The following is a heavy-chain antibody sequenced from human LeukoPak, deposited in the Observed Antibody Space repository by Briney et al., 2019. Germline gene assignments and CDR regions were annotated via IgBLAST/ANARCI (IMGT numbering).Heavy chain of an antibody. CDR2: ISNTGVT. J-gene: IGHJ4*02. CDR1: GLILSDFT. CDR3: ARYYFGSGNYRTFDR. D-gene: IGHD3-10*01. V-gene: IGHV3-69-1*01. Sequence: GGSLRLSCAASGLILSDFTMNWVRQAPGKGPEWVSTISNTGVTHYADSVKGRFTISRDSAKNSQYLQIYSLRDEDTAVYYCARYYFGSGNYRTFDRWGQGTLVIVSS.